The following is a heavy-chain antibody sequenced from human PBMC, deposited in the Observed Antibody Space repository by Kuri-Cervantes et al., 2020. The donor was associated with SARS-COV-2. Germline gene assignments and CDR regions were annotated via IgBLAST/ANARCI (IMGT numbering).Heavy chain of an antibody. D-gene: IGHD2-2*01. Sequence: SETLSLTCTVSGGSISSYYWSWIRQPPGKGLEWIGEINHSGSTNYNPSLKSRVTISVDTSKNQFSLKLSSVTAADTAVYYCARGGCSSTSCYSKHQKNWFDPWGQGTLVTVSS. CDR2: INHSGST. CDR3: ARGGCSSTSCYSKHQKNWFDP. CDR1: GGSISSYY. J-gene: IGHJ5*02. V-gene: IGHV4-34*01.